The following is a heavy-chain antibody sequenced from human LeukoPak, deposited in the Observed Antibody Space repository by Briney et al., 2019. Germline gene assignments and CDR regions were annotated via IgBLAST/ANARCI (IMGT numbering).Heavy chain of an antibody. V-gene: IGHV3-74*01. J-gene: IGHJ4*02. CDR1: GFTFSSYW. CDR2: INSDRSST. D-gene: IGHD2-15*01. Sequence: GGTLRLSCAASGFTFSSYWIHWVRQAPRKGRVWVSRINSDRSSTNYTDSVNGRVTISRDTAKNTMYLQMTSLRVEETAVYYCARGYCSGGSCGGFDYWGQGTLVTVSS. CDR3: ARGYCSGGSCGGFDY.